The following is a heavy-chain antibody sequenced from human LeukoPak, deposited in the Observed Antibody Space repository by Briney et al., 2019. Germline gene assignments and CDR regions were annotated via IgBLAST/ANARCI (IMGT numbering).Heavy chain of an antibody. CDR3: ATDTVKVTLDYYYGMDV. CDR1: GGTFSSYA. CDR2: IIPIFGTA. J-gene: IGHJ6*02. Sequence: SAEVSSKASGGTFSSYAISWVRQAPGQGLEWMGGIIPIFGTANYAQKFQGRVTITADESTSTAYMELSSLRSEDTAVYYCATDTVKVTLDYYYGMDVWGQGTTVTVSS. V-gene: IGHV1-69*13. D-gene: IGHD4-11*01.